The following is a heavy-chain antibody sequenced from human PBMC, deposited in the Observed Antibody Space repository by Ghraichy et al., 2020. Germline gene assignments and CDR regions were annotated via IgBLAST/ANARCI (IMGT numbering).Heavy chain of an antibody. CDR1: GFSLSTSGMC. Sequence: SGPTLVKPTQTLTLTCTFSGFSLSTSGMCVSWIRQPPGKALEWLALIDWDDDKYYSTSLKTRLTISKDTSKNQVVLTMTNMDPVDTATYYCARYQLLGSYYYYGMDVWGQGTTVTVSS. CDR2: IDWDDDK. CDR3: ARYQLLGSYYYYGMDV. J-gene: IGHJ6*02. V-gene: IGHV2-70*01. D-gene: IGHD2-2*01.